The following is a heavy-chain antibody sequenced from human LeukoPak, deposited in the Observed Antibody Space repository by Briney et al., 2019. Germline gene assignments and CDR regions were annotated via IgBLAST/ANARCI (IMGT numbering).Heavy chain of an antibody. Sequence: SVKVSCKASGGTFSSYAISWVRQAPGQGLEWMGGIIPIFGTANYAQKFQGRVTITADKSTSTAYMELSSLRSEDTAVYYCATHIPPNKEERLENYGMDVWGKGTTVTVSS. V-gene: IGHV1-69*06. J-gene: IGHJ6*04. D-gene: IGHD6-25*01. CDR2: IIPIFGTA. CDR3: ATHIPPNKEERLENYGMDV. CDR1: GGTFSSYA.